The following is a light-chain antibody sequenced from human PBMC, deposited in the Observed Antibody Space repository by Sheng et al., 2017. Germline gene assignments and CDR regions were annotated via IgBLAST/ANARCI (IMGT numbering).Light chain of an antibody. CDR2: DAS. CDR1: QDISNY. V-gene: IGKV1-33*01. CDR3: QQYDNLLT. J-gene: IGKJ4*01. Sequence: DIQMTQSPSSLSASVGDRVTITCQASQDISNYLNWYQQKPGKAPKLLIYDASNLETGVPSRFSGSGSGTDFTFTISSLQPEDIATYYCQQYDNLLTFGGGTSGDQ.